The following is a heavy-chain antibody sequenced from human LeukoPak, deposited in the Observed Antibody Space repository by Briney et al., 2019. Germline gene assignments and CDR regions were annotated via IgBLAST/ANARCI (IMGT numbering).Heavy chain of an antibody. D-gene: IGHD5-24*01. CDR3: AKNQWLASYFDY. J-gene: IGHJ4*02. CDR1: GFTFSSYG. CDR2: ISYDGSNK. Sequence: GGSLRLSCAASGFTFSSYGMHWVRQAPGKGLEWVAVISYDGSNKYYADSVKGRFTISRDNSKNTLYLQMNSLRAADTAVYYCAKNQWLASYFDYWGQGTLVTVSS. V-gene: IGHV3-30*18.